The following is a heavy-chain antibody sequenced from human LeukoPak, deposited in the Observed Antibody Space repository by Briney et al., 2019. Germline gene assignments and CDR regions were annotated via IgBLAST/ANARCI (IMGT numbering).Heavy chain of an antibody. D-gene: IGHD1-1*01. Sequence: GGSLRLSCAASGFTFSSHGMHWVRQAPGKGLEWVSSISSSSSYIYYADSVKGRFTISRDNAKNSLYLQMNSLRAEDTAVYYCARDRTTPDAFDIWGQGTMVTVSS. J-gene: IGHJ3*02. CDR2: ISSSSSYI. CDR1: GFTFSSHG. V-gene: IGHV3-21*01. CDR3: ARDRTTPDAFDI.